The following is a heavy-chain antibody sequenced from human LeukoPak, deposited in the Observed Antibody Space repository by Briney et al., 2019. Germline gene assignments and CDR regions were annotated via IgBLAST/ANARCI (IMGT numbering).Heavy chain of an antibody. D-gene: IGHD2-15*01. V-gene: IGHV4-30-4*01. Sequence: SQTLSLTCTVSGGSISSHDYYWSWIRQPPGKGLEWIGYIYYTGSTYYNPSLKSRVTISVDTSKNQFSLQLSSVTAADTAAYYCARVGYCSGNGCYYRYFDYWGQGTLITVSS. CDR3: ARVGYCSGNGCYYRYFDY. CDR2: IYYTGST. J-gene: IGHJ4*02. CDR1: GGSISSHDYY.